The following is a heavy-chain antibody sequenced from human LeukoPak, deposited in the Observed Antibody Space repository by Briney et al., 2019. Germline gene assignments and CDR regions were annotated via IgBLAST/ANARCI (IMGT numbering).Heavy chain of an antibody. V-gene: IGHV3-53*01. CDR2: IYSGGST. D-gene: IGHD5-18*01. CDR1: GFTVSSNY. J-gene: IGHJ4*02. CDR3: ARGGYSYGYGFDY. Sequence: GGSLRLSCAASGFTVSSNYMSWVRQAPGKGLEWVSVIYSGGSTYYADSVKGRFTISRDNSKNTLYLQMNSLRAEDTAVYYCARGGYSYGYGFDYWGQGTLVTVSS.